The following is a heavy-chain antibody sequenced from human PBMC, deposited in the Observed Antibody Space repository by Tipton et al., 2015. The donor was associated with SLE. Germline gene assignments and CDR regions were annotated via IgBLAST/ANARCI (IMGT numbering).Heavy chain of an antibody. CDR1: GGSISSTSYY. CDR2: MYYSGTT. V-gene: IGHV4-39*07. CDR3: ARWTYTSGWLYFDS. Sequence: TLSLTCNVSGGSISSTSYYWAWLRQPPGKGLEWIGSMYYSGTTYYNPSLKSRVTISVDTSKNQFSLKLSSVTAADTAVYYCARWTYTSGWLYFDSWGQGTLVTVSS. J-gene: IGHJ4*02. D-gene: IGHD6-19*01.